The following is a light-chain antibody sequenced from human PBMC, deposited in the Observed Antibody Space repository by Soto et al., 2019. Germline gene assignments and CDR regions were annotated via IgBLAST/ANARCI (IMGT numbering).Light chain of an antibody. CDR3: QQYGSSSLT. J-gene: IGKJ4*02. Sequence: EIVLTQSPGTLSLCPGERATLSCRASQSVTTYLAWCQQKPGQAPRLLIYGASSRATGIPDRFSGSGSGTDFTLTISRLEPEDVAVYYCQQYGSSSLTFGGGTKVEIK. CDR1: QSVTTY. V-gene: IGKV3-20*01. CDR2: GAS.